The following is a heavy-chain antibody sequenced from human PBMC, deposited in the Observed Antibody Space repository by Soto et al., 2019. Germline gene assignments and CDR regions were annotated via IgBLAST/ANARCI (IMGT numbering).Heavy chain of an antibody. Sequence: QVQLVQSGAEVKKPGASVKVSCKASGYTFTNYAVTWVRQAPGQGLEWMGWINVYDGNTKYAQKFQGRVTMTPDTSTNTVYMELRSLTSDDTAVYYCTRDRVAVTTGIAGYWGQGTLVTVSS. V-gene: IGHV1-18*01. CDR1: GYTFTNYA. CDR2: INVYDGNT. CDR3: TRDRVAVTTGIAGY. D-gene: IGHD4-4*01. J-gene: IGHJ4*02.